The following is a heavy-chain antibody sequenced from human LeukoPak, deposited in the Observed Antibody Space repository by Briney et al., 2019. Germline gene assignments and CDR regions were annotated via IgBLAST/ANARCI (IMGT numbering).Heavy chain of an antibody. CDR1: GFTFSSYA. CDR2: ISSNGGST. D-gene: IGHD2-2*01. J-gene: IGHJ4*02. V-gene: IGHV3-64*02. CDR3: GRRFGILGYCSSTSCYGYFDY. Sequence: GGSLRLSYAASGFTFSSYAMHWVRQAPGKGLEYVSAISSNGGSTYYADSVKGRFTISRDNSKNTLYLQMGSLRAEDMAVYYWGRRFGILGYCSSTSCYGYFDYWGQGTLVTVSS.